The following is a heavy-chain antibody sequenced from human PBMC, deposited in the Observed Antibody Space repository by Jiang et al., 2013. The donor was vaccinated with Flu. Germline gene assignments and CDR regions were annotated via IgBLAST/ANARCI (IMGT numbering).Heavy chain of an antibody. V-gene: IGHV3-23*01. Sequence: SGGSTYYADSVKGPGXPXSRDNSKNTLYLQMNSLRAEDTAVYYCAKDQELTLNLGYSYGYGGGLYDYWGQGTLVTVSS. CDR2: SGGST. J-gene: IGHJ4*02. CDR3: AKDQELTLNLGYSYGYGGGLYDY. D-gene: IGHD5-18*01.